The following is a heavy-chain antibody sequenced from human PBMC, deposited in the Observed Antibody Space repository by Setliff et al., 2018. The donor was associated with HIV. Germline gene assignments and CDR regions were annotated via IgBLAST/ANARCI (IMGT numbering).Heavy chain of an antibody. Sequence: PPGKGLELIGSIYYTGTTYYHPSLESRVTLSVDMSRNQFSLRLTSVTAADTGVYYCARHQYSSGWFATILDYWGQGTLVTVSS. CDR2: IYYTGTT. V-gene: IGHV4-39*01. D-gene: IGHD6-19*01. CDR3: ARHQYSSGWFATILDY. J-gene: IGHJ4*02.